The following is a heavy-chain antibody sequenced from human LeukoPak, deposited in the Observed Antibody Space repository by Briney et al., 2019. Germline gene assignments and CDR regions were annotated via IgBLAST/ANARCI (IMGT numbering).Heavy chain of an antibody. D-gene: IGHD3-22*01. CDR2: IWYDGSNK. CDR3: ARDKDYDSNYFDY. CDR1: GFTFSSYG. J-gene: IGHJ4*02. Sequence: GGSLRLSCAASGFTFSSYGMHWVRQAPGKGLEWVAVIWYDGSNKYYADSVKGRFTISRDNSKNTLYLQMNSLRAEDTAVYYCARDKDYDSNYFDYWGQGTLVTVSS. V-gene: IGHV3-33*01.